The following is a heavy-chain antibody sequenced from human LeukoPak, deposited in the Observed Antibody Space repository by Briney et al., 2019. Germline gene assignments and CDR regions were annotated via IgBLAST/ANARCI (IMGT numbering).Heavy chain of an antibody. Sequence: GGSLRLSCAASGFTFSSYWMSWVRQAPGKGLEWVANIKQDGSEKYYVDSVKGRFTISRDNAKNSLYLQMNSLRAEDTAVYYCARADMGSGFTYYYYYMDVWGKGTPVTVSS. CDR3: ARADMGSGFTYYYYYMDV. CDR2: IKQDGSEK. CDR1: GFTFSSYW. J-gene: IGHJ6*03. V-gene: IGHV3-7*01. D-gene: IGHD3-9*01.